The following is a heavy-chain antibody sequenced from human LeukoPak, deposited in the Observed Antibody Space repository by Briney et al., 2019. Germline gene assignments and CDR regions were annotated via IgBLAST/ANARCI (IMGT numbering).Heavy chain of an antibody. CDR1: GFTFDDYA. Sequence: GGSLRLSCAASGFTFDDYAMHWVRQAPGKGLEWVSGISWNSGSIRYADSVKGRFTFSRDNAKNSLYLQMNSLRAEDTALYYCAKAVRITMVRGAFDIWGQGTMVTVSS. J-gene: IGHJ3*02. CDR2: ISWNSGSI. CDR3: AKAVRITMVRGAFDI. D-gene: IGHD3-10*01. V-gene: IGHV3-9*01.